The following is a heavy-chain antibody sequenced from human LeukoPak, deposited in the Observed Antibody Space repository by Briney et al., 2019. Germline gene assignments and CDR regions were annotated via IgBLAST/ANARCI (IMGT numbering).Heavy chain of an antibody. D-gene: IGHD3-22*01. CDR3: AKGPSYYYDSSGYSDY. J-gene: IGHJ4*02. CDR1: GFTFSSYS. Sequence: PGGSLRLSCAASGFTFSSYSMNWVRQAPGKGLEWVSYISSSSSTIYYADSVKGRFTISRDNSKNTLYLQMNSLRAEDTAVYYCAKGPSYYYDSSGYSDYWGQGTLVTVSS. V-gene: IGHV3-48*01. CDR2: ISSSSSTI.